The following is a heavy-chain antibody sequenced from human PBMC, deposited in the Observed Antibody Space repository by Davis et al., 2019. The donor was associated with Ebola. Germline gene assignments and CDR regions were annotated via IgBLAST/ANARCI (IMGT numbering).Heavy chain of an antibody. V-gene: IGHV4-34*01. D-gene: IGHD3-3*01. CDR1: GGSFSGYY. J-gene: IGHJ4*02. Sequence: PSETLSLTCAVYGGSFSGYYWSWIRQPPGKGLEWIGEINHSGSTNYNPSLKSRVTISVDTSKNQFSLKLSSVTAADTAVYYCARKLRFLEWYYLYYFDYWGQGTLVTVSS. CDR3: ARKLRFLEWYYLYYFDY. CDR2: INHSGST.